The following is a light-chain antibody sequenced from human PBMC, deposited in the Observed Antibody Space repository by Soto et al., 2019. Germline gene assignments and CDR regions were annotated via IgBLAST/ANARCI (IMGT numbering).Light chain of an antibody. CDR3: QQLRMYPST. CDR1: QNINSW. Sequence: DIHMTQSPSTLSASVGDRVTITCRASQNINSWLAWYQQKPGKAPKLLIYDASSLESGVPSRFSGSGSGTDFALTITSLQAEDFATYYCQQLRMYPSTFGQGTKVDIK. V-gene: IGKV1-5*01. J-gene: IGKJ1*01. CDR2: DAS.